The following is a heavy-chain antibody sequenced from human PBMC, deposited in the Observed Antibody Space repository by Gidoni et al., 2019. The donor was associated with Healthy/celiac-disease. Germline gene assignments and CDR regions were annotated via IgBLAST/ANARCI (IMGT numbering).Heavy chain of an antibody. J-gene: IGHJ4*02. CDR1: GYSFTSYW. CDR3: ARRGAGIAGFDY. Sequence: EVQLVQSGAEVKKPGESLKISCKGSGYSFTSYWIGWVRQMPGKGLEWMGIIYPGDSETRYAPPFQGQVTTSANKPISTAYLQWSSRRASDTAMYYWARRGAGIAGFDYWGQGPLVTVSS. V-gene: IGHV5-51*04. D-gene: IGHD6-13*01. CDR2: IYPGDSET.